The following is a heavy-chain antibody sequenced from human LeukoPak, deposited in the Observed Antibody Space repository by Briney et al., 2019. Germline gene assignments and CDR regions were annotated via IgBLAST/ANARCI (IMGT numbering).Heavy chain of an antibody. Sequence: PGGSLRLSCSGSGFTFSRYAMHWVRQAPGKGLEYVSAISSNGGSTYYADSVKGRFTISRDNSRNTLHLQMSSLRVEDTAVYYCVKDSSSGSYFDYWGQGTLVTVSS. CDR2: ISSNGGST. J-gene: IGHJ4*02. V-gene: IGHV3-64D*06. D-gene: IGHD3-10*01. CDR1: GFTFSRYA. CDR3: VKDSSSGSYFDY.